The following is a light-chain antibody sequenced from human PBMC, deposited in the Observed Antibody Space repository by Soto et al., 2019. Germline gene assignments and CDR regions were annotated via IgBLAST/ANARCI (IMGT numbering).Light chain of an antibody. CDR1: QSISSY. V-gene: IGKV1-39*01. CDR3: QQSYSTAIT. Sequence: DIKMTQSPSSLSASVGDRVTIPCRASQSISSYLNWYQQKPGKAPKLLIYAASSLQSGVPSRFSGSGSGTDFTLTISSLQPEDFATYYCQQSYSTAITFGQGTRLEIK. CDR2: AAS. J-gene: IGKJ5*01.